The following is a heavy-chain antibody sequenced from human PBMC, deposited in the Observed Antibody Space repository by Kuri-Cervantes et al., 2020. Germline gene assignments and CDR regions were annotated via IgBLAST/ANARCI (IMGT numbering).Heavy chain of an antibody. D-gene: IGHD6-13*01. J-gene: IGHJ5*02. CDR1: GFTFDDYG. V-gene: IGHV4-39*01. Sequence: SETLSLTCAASGFTFDDYGMSWVRQPPGKGLEWIGSIYYSGSTYYNPSLKSRVTISVDTSKNQFSLKLSSVTAADTAVYYCARPRAASSSWPPLNWFNPWARGPL. CDR2: IYYSGST. CDR3: ARPRAASSSWPPLNWFNP.